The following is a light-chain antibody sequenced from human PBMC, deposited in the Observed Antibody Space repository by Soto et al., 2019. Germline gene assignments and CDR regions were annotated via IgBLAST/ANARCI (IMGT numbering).Light chain of an antibody. J-gene: IGKJ3*01. CDR1: QDISNK. CDR3: QQYDNLPFT. Sequence: DIQMTQSPSSLSASVGDRVTITCQASQDISNKLNWYQRKPGETPKLLIYDASSVETGVPPRFSGSGSGTDFTFTISSLQPEDIGPYYCQQYDNLPFTFGPGTKVDF. V-gene: IGKV1-33*01. CDR2: DAS.